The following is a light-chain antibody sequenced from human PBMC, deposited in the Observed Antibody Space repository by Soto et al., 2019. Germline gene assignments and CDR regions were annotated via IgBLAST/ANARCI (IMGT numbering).Light chain of an antibody. V-gene: IGLV2-14*03. CDR2: DVS. Sequence: HSVLTQPASVSGSPGQSITISCTRTSSDVGGYNYVSWYQHHPGKAPKLMIFDVSNRPSGVSNRFSGSKSGNTASLTISGLQPEDEADYYCSSYTTSNTRQIVFGTGTKVTVL. CDR3: SSYTTSNTRQIV. J-gene: IGLJ1*01. CDR1: SSDVGGYNY.